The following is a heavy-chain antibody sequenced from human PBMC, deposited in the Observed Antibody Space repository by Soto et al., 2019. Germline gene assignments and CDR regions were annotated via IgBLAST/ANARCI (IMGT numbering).Heavy chain of an antibody. CDR2: IIPIFGTA. CDR1: VGTFSSYA. V-gene: IGHV1-69*13. Sequence: SVKVSCKASVGTFSSYAISWVRQAPGQGLEWMGGIIPIFGTANYAQKFQGRVTITADESTSTAYMELSSLRSEDTAVYYCAREFTVTTLRSLPDPDAFDIWGQGTMVTVSS. J-gene: IGHJ3*02. D-gene: IGHD4-4*01. CDR3: AREFTVTTLRSLPDPDAFDI.